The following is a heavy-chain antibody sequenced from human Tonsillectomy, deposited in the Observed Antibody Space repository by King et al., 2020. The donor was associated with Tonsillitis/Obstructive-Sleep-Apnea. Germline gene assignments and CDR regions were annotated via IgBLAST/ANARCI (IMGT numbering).Heavy chain of an antibody. CDR1: GYTLTELS. D-gene: IGHD3-3*01. CDR3: AANQRTPGYDFWSGYLGVGY. J-gene: IGHJ4*02. V-gene: IGHV1-24*01. Sequence: QLVQSGAEVKKPGASVKVSCKVSGYTLTELSMHWLRQAPGKGLVWMGGFDPEDGKTIYAQKFGGRVTMTEDTSTDTAYMELSSLRSDDTAVYYCAANQRTPGYDFWSGYLGVGYWGQGTLVTVSS. CDR2: FDPEDGKT.